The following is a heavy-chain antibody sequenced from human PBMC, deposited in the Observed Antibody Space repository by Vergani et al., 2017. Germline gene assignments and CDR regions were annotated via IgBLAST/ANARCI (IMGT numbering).Heavy chain of an antibody. V-gene: IGHV1-18*01. CDR2: ISAYNGNT. Sequence: QVQLVQSGAEVKKPGASVKVSCKASGYTFTSYGISWVRQAPGQGLEWMGWISAYNGNTNYAQKLQGRVTMTTDTSTSTAYMELRSLRSDDTAVYYCARGLAQAGYYYDSSGYMGVCDYWGQGTLVTVSS. D-gene: IGHD3-22*01. CDR1: GYTFTSYG. J-gene: IGHJ4*02. CDR3: ARGLAQAGYYYDSSGYMGVCDY.